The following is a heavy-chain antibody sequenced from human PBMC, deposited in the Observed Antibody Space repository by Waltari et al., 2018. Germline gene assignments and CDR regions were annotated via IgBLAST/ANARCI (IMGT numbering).Heavy chain of an antibody. D-gene: IGHD3-10*01. V-gene: IGHV4-59*01. Sequence: QVQLQESGPGLVKPSETLSLTCTVSGGSISSYYWSWIRQPPGKGLEWIGYIYYSGSTNYNPSLRSRVTISVDTSKNQFSLKLSSVTAADTAVYYCARGHSYGSGPIMPGGYWGQGTLVTVSS. CDR1: GGSISSYY. CDR3: ARGHSYGSGPIMPGGY. CDR2: IYYSGST. J-gene: IGHJ4*02.